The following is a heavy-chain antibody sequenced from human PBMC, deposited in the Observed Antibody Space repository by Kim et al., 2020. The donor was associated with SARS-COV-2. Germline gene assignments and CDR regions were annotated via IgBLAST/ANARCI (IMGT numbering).Heavy chain of an antibody. V-gene: IGHV1-2*02. J-gene: IGHJ4*02. Sequence: ASVKVSCKASGYTFTGYYIHWVRQAPGQGLEWMGWINPNSGGTNYAQKFQGSVTMTRDTSISTAYMELTRLRSDDTAVYYCARDNWGSPCWGQGALVTVSS. CDR2: INPNSGGT. CDR3: ARDNWGSPC. D-gene: IGHD7-27*01. CDR1: GYTFTGYY.